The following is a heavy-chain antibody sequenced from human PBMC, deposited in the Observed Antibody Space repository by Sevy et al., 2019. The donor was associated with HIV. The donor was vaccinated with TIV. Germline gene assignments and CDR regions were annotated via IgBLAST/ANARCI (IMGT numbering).Heavy chain of an antibody. Sequence: ASVKVSCKAFGGSFSFYGISWVRQAPGQGLEWMAGIIPILGTTKDAQKFQGRVTITADESTSTVYMELTSLRSEDTAVYYCAKGGPDDILTHYGMDVWGQGTTVTVSS. D-gene: IGHD3-9*01. V-gene: IGHV1-69*13. CDR1: GGSFSFYG. CDR3: AKGGPDDILTHYGMDV. J-gene: IGHJ6*02. CDR2: IIPILGTT.